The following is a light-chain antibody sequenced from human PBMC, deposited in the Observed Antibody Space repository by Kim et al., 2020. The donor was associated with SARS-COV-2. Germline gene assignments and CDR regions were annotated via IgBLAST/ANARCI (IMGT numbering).Light chain of an antibody. J-gene: IGLJ1*01. V-gene: IGLV3-19*01. CDR2: GKN. CDR1: SLRNYY. Sequence: SSELTQDPAVSVALGQTIRITCQGDSLRNYYASWYQQKPGQAPVLVIYGKNNRPSGIPDRFSGSISGTPASLTITGAQAEDEADYYYNSRDSSGNHYVFG. CDR3: NSRDSSGNHYV.